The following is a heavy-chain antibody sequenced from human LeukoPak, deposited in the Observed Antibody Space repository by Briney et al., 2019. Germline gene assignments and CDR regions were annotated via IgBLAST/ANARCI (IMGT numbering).Heavy chain of an antibody. V-gene: IGHV4-4*07. CDR3: ARGSPVLLWFGESSFLYDY. J-gene: IGHJ4*02. CDR1: GGSISSYY. Sequence: PSETLSLTCTVSGGSISSYYWSWIRQPAGKGLEWIGRIYTSGSTNYNPSLKSRVTMSVDTSKNQFSLKLSSVTAADTAVYYCARGSPVLLWFGESSFLYDYWGQGTLVTVSS. CDR2: IYTSGST. D-gene: IGHD3-10*01.